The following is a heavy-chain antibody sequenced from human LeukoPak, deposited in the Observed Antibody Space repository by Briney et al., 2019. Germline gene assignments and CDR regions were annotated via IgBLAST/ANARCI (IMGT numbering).Heavy chain of an antibody. CDR2: IYYSGRT. CDR1: GGSISSYY. D-gene: IGHD6-19*01. J-gene: IGHJ4*02. CDR3: ARVGSSGWYFGGFEY. Sequence: SETLSLTCTVSGGSISSYYWSWVRQPPGKGVGWVGYIYYSGRTNYNPSLKSRVTISVDTSKNQFSLKLSSVTAADTAVYYCARVGSSGWYFGGFEYWGQGTLVTVSS. V-gene: IGHV4-59*01.